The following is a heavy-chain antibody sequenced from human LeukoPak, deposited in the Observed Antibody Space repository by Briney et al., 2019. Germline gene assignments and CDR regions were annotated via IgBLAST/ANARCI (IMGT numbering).Heavy chain of an antibody. CDR1: GYTFTSYD. CDR2: MNPNSGNT. J-gene: IGHJ6*03. D-gene: IGHD6-19*01. Sequence: ASVKVSCKASGYTFTSYDINWVRQATGQGLEWMGWMNPNSGNTGYAQKFQGRVTMTRNTSISTAYMELSSLRSEDTAVYYCARVASQWLGALYYYYYMDVWGKGTTVTVSS. V-gene: IGHV1-8*01. CDR3: ARVASQWLGALYYYYYMDV.